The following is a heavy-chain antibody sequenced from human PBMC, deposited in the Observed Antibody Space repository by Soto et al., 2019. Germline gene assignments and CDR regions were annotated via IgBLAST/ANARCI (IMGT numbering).Heavy chain of an antibody. V-gene: IGHV3-23*01. CDR3: AKAIAARPANFDY. CDR2: ISGSGGST. CDR1: GFTFSSYA. D-gene: IGHD6-6*01. J-gene: IGHJ4*02. Sequence: GGSLRLSCAASGFTFSSYAMGWVRQAPGKGLEWVSAISGSGGSTYYADSVKGRFTISRDNSKNTLYLQMNSLRAEDTAVYYCAKAIAARPANFDYWGQGTLVTVSS.